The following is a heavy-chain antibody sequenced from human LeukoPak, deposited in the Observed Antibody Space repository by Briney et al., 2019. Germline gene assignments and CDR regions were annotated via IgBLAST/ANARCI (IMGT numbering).Heavy chain of an antibody. D-gene: IGHD3-10*01. CDR3: AKAGGLMVRGPFDY. CDR2: ISWNSGSI. V-gene: IGHV3-9*01. CDR1: GFTFSSYA. J-gene: IGHJ4*02. Sequence: GGSLRLSCAASGFTFSSYAMHWVRQAPGKGLEWVSGISWNSGSIGYADSVKGRFTISRDNARNSLYLQMNSLRAEDTALYYCAKAGGLMVRGPFDYWSQGTLVTVSS.